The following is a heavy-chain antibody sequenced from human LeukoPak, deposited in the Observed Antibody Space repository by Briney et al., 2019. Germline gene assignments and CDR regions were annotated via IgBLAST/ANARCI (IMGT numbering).Heavy chain of an antibody. J-gene: IGHJ5*02. CDR1: GFTFSSYG. D-gene: IGHD3-16*01. CDR3: ATDAFSYPNT. CDR2: IRYDGSNK. Sequence: GGSLRLSCAASGFTFSSYGMHWVRQAPGKGLEWVAFIRYDGSNKYYADSVKGRFTISRDNAKNSLFLQMNSVRVEDTAVYYCATDAFSYPNTWGQGTQVTVSS. V-gene: IGHV3-30*02.